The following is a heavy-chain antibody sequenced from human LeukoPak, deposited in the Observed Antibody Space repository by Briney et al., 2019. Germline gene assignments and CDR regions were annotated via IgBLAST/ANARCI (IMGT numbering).Heavy chain of an antibody. J-gene: IGHJ6*03. CDR3: ARMAGAGYYFYMDV. CDR1: GFTFSSFG. V-gene: IGHV3-23*01. Sequence: GGSLRLSCAVSGFTFSSFGMSWVRQAPGKGLEWVSGISGSGGTTYYADSVKGRFTISRDNAKNTLYLQMNSLRAEDTAVYYCARMAGAGYYFYMDVWGKGTTVTVSS. CDR2: ISGSGGTT. D-gene: IGHD1-26*01.